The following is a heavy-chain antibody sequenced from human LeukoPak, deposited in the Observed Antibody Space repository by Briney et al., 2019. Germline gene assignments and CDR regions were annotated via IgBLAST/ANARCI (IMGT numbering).Heavy chain of an antibody. CDR2: ISSSNSTI. J-gene: IGHJ4*02. V-gene: IGHV3-48*03. Sequence: PGGSLRLSCAASGFTFSSSEMNWVRQAPGKGLEWVSYISSSNSTIYYADSAKGRFTISRDNAKNSLYLQMNSLRAEDTAVYYCARDRSPGGGATHFDNWGQGTLVTVSS. CDR3: ARDRSPGGGATHFDN. D-gene: IGHD1-26*01. CDR1: GFTFSSSE.